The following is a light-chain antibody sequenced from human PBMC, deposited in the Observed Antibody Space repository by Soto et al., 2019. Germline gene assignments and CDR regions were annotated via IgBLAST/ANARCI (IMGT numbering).Light chain of an antibody. CDR2: GAS. V-gene: IGKV3-15*01. CDR3: QQYNNWPPWT. J-gene: IGKJ1*01. CDR1: QSVSSN. Sequence: EIVVTQSPATLSVSPGERATLSCRASQSVSSNLGWYQQKPGQAPRLLIYGASTRATGIPARFSGSGSGTEFTLTISSLQSEDFAVYYCQQYNNWPPWTFGQGTKVDIK.